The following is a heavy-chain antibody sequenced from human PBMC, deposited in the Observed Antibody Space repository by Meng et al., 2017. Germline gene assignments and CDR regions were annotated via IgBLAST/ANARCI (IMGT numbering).Heavy chain of an antibody. CDR1: GGSFSGYY. Sequence: QVQLKQVGAGLLKPSETLSLTCAVYGGSFSGYYWSWIRQPPGKGLEWIGEINHSGSTNYNPSLKSRVTISVDTSKNQFSLKLSSVTAADTAVYYCARGGGYSYGFGSIDYWGQGTLVTVSS. CDR2: INHSGST. J-gene: IGHJ4*02. D-gene: IGHD5-18*01. V-gene: IGHV4-34*01. CDR3: ARGGGYSYGFGSIDY.